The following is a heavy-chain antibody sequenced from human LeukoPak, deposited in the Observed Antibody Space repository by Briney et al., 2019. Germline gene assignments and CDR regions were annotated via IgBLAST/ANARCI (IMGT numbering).Heavy chain of an antibody. CDR3: ASYYGSGSYYGY. D-gene: IGHD3-10*01. V-gene: IGHV5-10-1*01. CDR1: GYSFTSYW. J-gene: IGHJ4*02. CDR2: IDPSDSYT. Sequence: GESLKISCKGSGYSFTSYWISWVRQMPGKGPEWMGRIDPSDSYTNYSPSFQGHVTISADKSISTAYLQWSSLKASDTAMYYCASYYGSGSYYGYWGQGTLVTVSS.